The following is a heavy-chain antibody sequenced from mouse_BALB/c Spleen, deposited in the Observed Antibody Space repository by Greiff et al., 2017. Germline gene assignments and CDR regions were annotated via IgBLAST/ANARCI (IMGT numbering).Heavy chain of an antibody. CDR3: ARRGYGNYYAMDY. D-gene: IGHD2-10*02. J-gene: IGHJ4*01. V-gene: IGHV1-69*02. Sequence: QVQLQQPGAELVKPGAPVKLSCKASGYTFTSYWMNWVKQRPGRGLEWIGRIDPSDSETHYNQKFKDKATLTVDKSSSTAYMQLSSLTSEDSAVYYCARRGYGNYYAMDYWGQGTSVTVSS. CDR1: GYTFTSYW. CDR2: IDPSDSET.